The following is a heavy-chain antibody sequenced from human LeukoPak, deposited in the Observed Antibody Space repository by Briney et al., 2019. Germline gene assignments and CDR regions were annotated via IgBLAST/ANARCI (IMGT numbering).Heavy chain of an antibody. V-gene: IGHV4-4*07. J-gene: IGHJ4*02. CDR1: GDSIVTDY. D-gene: IGHD3-10*01. Sequence: SETLSLTCTVSGDSIVTDYWSWIRQPAGKGLEWIGRIYTSGSTNYNPSLKSRVTVSVDMSNNQFSLKLSSVTAADTAVYYCAAAERRGVGSVSYHAIEYWGQGTLVTVTS. CDR3: AAAERRGVGSVSYHAIEY. CDR2: IYTSGST.